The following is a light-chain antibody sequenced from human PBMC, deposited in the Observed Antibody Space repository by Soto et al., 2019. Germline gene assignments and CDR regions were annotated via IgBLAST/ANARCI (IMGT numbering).Light chain of an antibody. CDR2: DVS. Sequence: QSVLTQPASVSGSPGQSITISCTGTSSDVGGYNYVSWYQQHPGKAPKLMIYDVSNRPSGVSNHFSGSKSGNTASLTISGLQAEDEADYYCSSYTSSSTPLVFGTGTKVTVL. V-gene: IGLV2-14*01. CDR3: SSYTSSSTPLV. CDR1: SSDVGGYNY. J-gene: IGLJ1*01.